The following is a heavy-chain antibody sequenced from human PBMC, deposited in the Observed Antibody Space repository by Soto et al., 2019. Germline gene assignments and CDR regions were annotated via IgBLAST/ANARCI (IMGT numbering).Heavy chain of an antibody. CDR3: TTGVGETGYYYYYYMEV. D-gene: IGHD3-16*01. CDR2: IKSKTDGGTT. V-gene: IGHV3-15*01. CDR1: GFTFSNAW. Sequence: GGSLRLSCAASGFTFSNAWMSWVRQAPGKGLEWVGRIKSKTDGGTTDYAAPVKGRFTISRDDSKNTLYLQMNSLKTEDTAVYYCTTGVGETGYYYYYYMEVWGKGTTVTVSS. J-gene: IGHJ6*03.